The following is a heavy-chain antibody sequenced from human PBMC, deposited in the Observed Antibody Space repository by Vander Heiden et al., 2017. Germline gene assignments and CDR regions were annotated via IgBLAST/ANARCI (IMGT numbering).Heavy chain of an antibody. D-gene: IGHD6-19*01. CDR2: ISWNSGSI. CDR1: GFTFDDYA. V-gene: IGHV3-9*01. CDR3: AKDSWAGS. J-gene: IGHJ5*02. Sequence: EVQLVEAGGGLVQPGRSLRLSCAASGFTFDDYAMHWVRQAPGKGLEWVSGISWNSGSIGYADSVKGRFTISRDNAKNSLYLQMNSLRAEDTALYYCAKDSWAGSWGQGTLVTVSS.